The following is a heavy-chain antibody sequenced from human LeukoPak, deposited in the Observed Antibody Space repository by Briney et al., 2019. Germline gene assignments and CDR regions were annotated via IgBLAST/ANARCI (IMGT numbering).Heavy chain of an antibody. CDR1: GFTFSSYA. J-gene: IGHJ4*02. D-gene: IGHD6-19*01. Sequence: HPGGSLILSCAASGFTFSSYAMSWVRQAPGKGLEWVSAISGSGGSTYYADSVKGRFTISRDNSKNTLYLQMNSLRAEDTAVYYCAKTEGSGIAVAGYYFDYWGQGTLVTVSS. CDR2: ISGSGGST. CDR3: AKTEGSGIAVAGYYFDY. V-gene: IGHV3-23*01.